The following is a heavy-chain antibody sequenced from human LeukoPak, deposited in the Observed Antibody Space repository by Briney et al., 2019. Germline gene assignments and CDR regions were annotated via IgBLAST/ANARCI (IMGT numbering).Heavy chain of an antibody. V-gene: IGHV3-11*01. CDR3: ARRMAPYCGGDCYPSSYYGMDV. D-gene: IGHD2-21*02. CDR1: GFTFSYYY. Sequence: PGGSLRLSCAASGFTFSYYYMSWIRQAPGKGLEWVSYISSSGSTIYYADSVKGRFTISRDNAKNSLYLQMNSLRAEDTAVYYCARRMAPYCGGDCYPSSYYGMDVWGQGTTVTVSS. CDR2: ISSSGSTI. J-gene: IGHJ6*02.